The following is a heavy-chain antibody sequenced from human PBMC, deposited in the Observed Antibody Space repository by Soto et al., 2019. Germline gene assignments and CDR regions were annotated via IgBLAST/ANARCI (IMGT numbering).Heavy chain of an antibody. D-gene: IGHD1-26*01. CDR3: AKGQHSASCSELDY. J-gene: IGHJ4*02. Sequence: EVQLLESGGALVQPGGSLRLSCEASGFTCSSYAMSWVRQSPGKGLEGVSGIIGSGGRTYYADSVKGRFTISRDNSKDTLDLEINSLRAEDTAVYYCAKGQHSASCSELDYWGQGTLVTVSS. V-gene: IGHV3-23*01. CDR1: GFTCSSYA. CDR2: IIGSGGRT.